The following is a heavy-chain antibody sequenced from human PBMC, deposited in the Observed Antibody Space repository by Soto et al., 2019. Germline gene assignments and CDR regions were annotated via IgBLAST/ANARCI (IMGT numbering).Heavy chain of an antibody. CDR1: GGTFSSYA. CDR2: IIPIFGTA. Sequence: SVKVSCKASGGTFSSYAISWVRQAPGQGLEWMGGIIPIFGTANYAQKFQGRVTITADESTSTAYMELSSLRSDDTAVYYCARDRRRSCSSTSCYIYYYGMDVWGQGTTVTVSS. V-gene: IGHV1-69*13. J-gene: IGHJ6*02. CDR3: ARDRRRSCSSTSCYIYYYGMDV. D-gene: IGHD2-2*02.